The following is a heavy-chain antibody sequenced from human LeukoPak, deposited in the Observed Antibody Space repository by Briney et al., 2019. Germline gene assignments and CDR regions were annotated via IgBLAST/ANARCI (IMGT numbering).Heavy chain of an antibody. CDR3: ARASKPWLQLT. CDR1: GFTSSNYW. Sequence: GGSLRLSCAASGFTSSNYWMIWVRQAQGKGLEWVGNMKEDGSEKRYADSVRGRFTISRDNAQTSIYLQMNSLRAEDTAVYYCARASKPWLQLTWGQGTLVTVSS. D-gene: IGHD5-24*01. V-gene: IGHV3-7*05. J-gene: IGHJ5*02. CDR2: MKEDGSEK.